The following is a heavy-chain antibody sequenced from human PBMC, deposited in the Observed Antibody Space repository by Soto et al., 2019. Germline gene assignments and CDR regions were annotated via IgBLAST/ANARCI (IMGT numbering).Heavy chain of an antibody. CDR1: DDSINSDKYY. J-gene: IGHJ4*02. Sequence: QLQLQESGPGLVKPSETLSLTCSVSDDSINSDKYYWGWIRQPPGKGPEWIGSIYYRGNAYYNPSPQTRVTISLEKYKSSFSLRLNSVTAADSAVYFCTRLEGLATISYYFDSWGAGALVTVSS. CDR3: TRLEGLATISYYFDS. CDR2: IYYRGNA. V-gene: IGHV4-39*01. D-gene: IGHD3-9*01.